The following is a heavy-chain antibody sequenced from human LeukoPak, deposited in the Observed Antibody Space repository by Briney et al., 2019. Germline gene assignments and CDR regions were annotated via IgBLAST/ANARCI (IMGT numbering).Heavy chain of an antibody. V-gene: IGHV4-59*02. CDR1: GGSVSNYY. J-gene: IGHJ5*02. CDR2: IYYTET. D-gene: IGHD6-13*01. CDR3: ARDYTNPSSSRHNWFDP. Sequence: SETLSHTCTVSGGSVSNYYWSWIRQSPGKGLEWIGYIYYTETSYNPSLKSRVTISADTSKNQFSLKLYSVTAADTAVYYCARDYTNPSSSRHNWFDPWGQGTLVTVSS.